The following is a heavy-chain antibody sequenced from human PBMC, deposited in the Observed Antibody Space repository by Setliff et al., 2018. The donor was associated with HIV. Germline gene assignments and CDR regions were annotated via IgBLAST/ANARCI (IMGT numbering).Heavy chain of an antibody. D-gene: IGHD5-12*01. CDR1: GYSISSGYY. J-gene: IGHJ4*02. Sequence: SETLSLTCTVSGYSISSGYYWGWIRLPPGKGLEWIGDIYHSGFTIYNPSLKSRVTITADESTSTAYMELSSLRSEDTAVYYCARGATITYYFDYWGQGTLVTVSS. CDR3: ARGATITYYFDY. V-gene: IGHV4-38-2*02. CDR2: IYHSGFT.